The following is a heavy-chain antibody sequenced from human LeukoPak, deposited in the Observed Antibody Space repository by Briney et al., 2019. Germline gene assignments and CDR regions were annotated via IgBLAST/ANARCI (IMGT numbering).Heavy chain of an antibody. Sequence: SETLSLTCSVSGVSMTNDRWTWIRQAPGKGLEWIGYMSDSGQTNYNPSLRSRATVSVDTSKSQCSLRLTSVTCADTAVYYCARITGYFDSGGSYYWGFFDYWGQGSLVTVSS. CDR2: MSDSGQT. J-gene: IGHJ4*02. V-gene: IGHV4-59*01. CDR3: ARITGYFDSGGSYYWGFFDY. D-gene: IGHD3-22*01. CDR1: GVSMTNDR.